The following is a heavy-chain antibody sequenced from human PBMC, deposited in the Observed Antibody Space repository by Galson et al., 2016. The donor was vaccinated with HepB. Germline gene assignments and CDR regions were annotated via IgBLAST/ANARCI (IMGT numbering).Heavy chain of an antibody. J-gene: IGHJ4*02. V-gene: IGHV3-23*01. CDR1: GFTFSSYA. CDR3: AKGYNILTGLIDY. D-gene: IGHD3-9*01. CDR2: ITGSGGRS. Sequence: SLRLSCAVSGFTFSSYAMSWLRQAPGKGLEWVSSITGSGGRSDFADSVKGRFTISRDNSKNTLFLQMNNLRAEDTAVYYCAKGYNILTGLIDYWGRGTLVTVSS.